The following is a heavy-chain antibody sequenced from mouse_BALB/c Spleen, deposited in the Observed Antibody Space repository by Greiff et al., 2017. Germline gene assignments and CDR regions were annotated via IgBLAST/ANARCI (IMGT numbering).Heavy chain of an antibody. CDR2: ISYSGST. Sequence: DVQLQESGPGLVKPSQSLSLTCTVTGYSITSDYAWNWIRQFPGNKLEWMGYISYSGSTSYNPSLKSRISITRDTSKNQFFLQLNSVTTEDTATYYCARNYDAMDYWGQGTSVTVSA. CDR3: ARNYDAMDY. V-gene: IGHV3-2*02. CDR1: GYSITSDYA. D-gene: IGHD2-1*01. J-gene: IGHJ4*01.